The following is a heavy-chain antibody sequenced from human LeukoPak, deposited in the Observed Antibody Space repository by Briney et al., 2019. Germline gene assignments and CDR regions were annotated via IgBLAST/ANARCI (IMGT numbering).Heavy chain of an antibody. D-gene: IGHD3-3*01. J-gene: IGHJ4*02. V-gene: IGHV4-39*01. CDR2: IYYSGST. CDR1: GGSISSSSYY. CDR3: ARGGDDFWSGYCIDY. Sequence: PSETLSLTCTVSGGSISSSSYYWGWIRQPPGKGLEWIGSIYYSGSTYYNPSLKSRVTISVDTSKNQFSLKLSSVTAADTAVYYCARGGDDFWSGYCIDYWGQGTLVTVSS.